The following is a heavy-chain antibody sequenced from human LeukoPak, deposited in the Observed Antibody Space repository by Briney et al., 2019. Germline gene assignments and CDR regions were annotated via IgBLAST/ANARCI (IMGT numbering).Heavy chain of an antibody. CDR1: GGTFSSYA. Sequence: AASVKVSCKASGGTFSSYAISWVRQAPGQGLEWMGGIIPIFGTANYAQKFQGRVTITADKSTSTAYMELSSLRAEDTAVYYCAKPARTDYADYWGQGTLVTVSS. CDR3: AKPARTDYADY. D-gene: IGHD1-14*01. V-gene: IGHV1-69*06. J-gene: IGHJ4*02. CDR2: IIPIFGTA.